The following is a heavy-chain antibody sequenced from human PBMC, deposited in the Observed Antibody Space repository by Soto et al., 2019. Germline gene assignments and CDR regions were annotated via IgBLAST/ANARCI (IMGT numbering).Heavy chain of an antibody. CDR3: ASTYSSSYLNYYGMDV. CDR2: IYPGDSDT. V-gene: IGHV5-51*01. J-gene: IGHJ6*02. CDR1: GYSFTSYW. D-gene: IGHD6-6*01. Sequence: GESLKISCKGSGYSFTSYWIGWVRQMPGKGLEWMGIIYPGDSDTRYSPSFQGQATISADKTISTAYLQWSSLKASDTAMYYCASTYSSSYLNYYGMDVWGQGTTVTVSS.